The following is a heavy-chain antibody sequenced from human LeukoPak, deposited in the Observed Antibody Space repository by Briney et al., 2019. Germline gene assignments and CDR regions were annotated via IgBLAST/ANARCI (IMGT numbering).Heavy chain of an antibody. J-gene: IGHJ6*02. D-gene: IGHD3-10*01. CDR2: IYYSGST. Sequence: PSETLSLTCTVSGGSISSGGYYWSWIRQHPGKGLEWIGYIYYSGSTYYNPSLKSRVTISVDTSKNQFSLKLSSVTAADTAVYYCARELWFGELLPPNGMDVWGQGTTVTVSS. CDR3: ARELWFGELLPPNGMDV. V-gene: IGHV4-31*03. CDR1: GGSISSGGYY.